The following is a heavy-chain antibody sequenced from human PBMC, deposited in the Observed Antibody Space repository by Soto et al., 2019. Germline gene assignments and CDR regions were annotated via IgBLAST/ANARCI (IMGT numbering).Heavy chain of an antibody. Sequence: QITLKESGPTLVKPTQTLTLTCIFSGFSLSTSGVGVGWIRQPPGKALEWLAVIYWDDDKRYSPSLKSRVTITRDTSKSQLLFTMTNMDPEYTGTFYFAHLTSWGEGAPFDIWGQGTKVTVSS. CDR3: AHLTSWGEGAPFDI. D-gene: IGHD3-16*01. CDR1: GFSLSTSGVG. J-gene: IGHJ3*02. V-gene: IGHV2-5*02. CDR2: IYWDDDK.